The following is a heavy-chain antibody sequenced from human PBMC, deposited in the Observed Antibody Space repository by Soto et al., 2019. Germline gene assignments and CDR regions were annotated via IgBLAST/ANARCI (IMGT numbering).Heavy chain of an antibody. J-gene: IGHJ4*02. CDR2: ITASGSST. V-gene: IGHV3-23*01. CDR1: GFTFSSYA. D-gene: IGHD1-26*01. CDR3: AKDGRLAGATRSELDLDY. Sequence: GGSLRLSCAASGFTFSSYAMYWVRQAPGKGLEWVSTITASGSSTYDADSVKGRFTISRDNSRDTLYLQMNSLRAEETAVYYCAKDGRLAGATRSELDLDYWGQGTLVTV.